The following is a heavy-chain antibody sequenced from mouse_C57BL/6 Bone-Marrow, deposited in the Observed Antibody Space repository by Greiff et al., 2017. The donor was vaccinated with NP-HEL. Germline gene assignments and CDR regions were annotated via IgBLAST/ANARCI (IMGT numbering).Heavy chain of an antibody. CDR1: GFSLTSYA. D-gene: IGHD1-1*01. CDR3: ARKGPYEASYYGSSMDY. Sequence: QVQLQQSGPGLVAPSQSLSITCTVSGFSLTSYAISWVRQPPGKGLEWLGVIWTGGGTNYNSALKSRLSISKDNSKSQVFLKMNSLQTDDTARYYCARKGPYEASYYGSSMDYWGEGTSVTVSS. J-gene: IGHJ4*01. CDR2: IWTGGGT. V-gene: IGHV2-9-1*01.